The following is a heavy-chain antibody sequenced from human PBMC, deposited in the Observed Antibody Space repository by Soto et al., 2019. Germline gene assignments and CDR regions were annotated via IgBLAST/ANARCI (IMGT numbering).Heavy chain of an antibody. CDR3: ARVWTTVTNWFDP. CDR2: IYHSGST. Sequence: SETLSLTCAVSGGSISSSNWWSWVRQPPGKGLEWIGEIYHSGSTYYNPSLKSRVTISVDKSKNQFSLKLSSVAAADTAVYYCARVWTTVTNWFDPWGQGTLVTVSS. V-gene: IGHV4-4*02. D-gene: IGHD4-17*01. J-gene: IGHJ5*02. CDR1: GGSISSSNW.